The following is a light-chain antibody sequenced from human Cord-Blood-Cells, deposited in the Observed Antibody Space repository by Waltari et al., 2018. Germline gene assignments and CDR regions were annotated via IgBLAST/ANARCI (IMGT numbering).Light chain of an antibody. CDR2: RNN. J-gene: IGLJ3*02. Sequence: QSVLTQPPSASGTPGQRVTIPCSGSSSNTGSNYVYWYQQLPGTAPKLLINRNNQRPSGVPDRFSGSKSGTSASLAISGLRSEDEADYYCAAWDDSLSGWVFGGGTKLTVL. V-gene: IGLV1-47*01. CDR3: AAWDDSLSGWV. CDR1: SSNTGSNY.